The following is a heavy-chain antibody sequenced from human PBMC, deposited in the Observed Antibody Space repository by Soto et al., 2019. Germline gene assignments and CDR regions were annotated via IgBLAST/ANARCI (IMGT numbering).Heavy chain of an antibody. CDR1: GYTFTGYY. J-gene: IGHJ4*02. CDR3: ARDGWSIAAAGTGAFDY. CDR2: INPNSGGT. D-gene: IGHD6-13*01. V-gene: IGHV1-2*04. Sequence: ASVKVSCKASGYTFTGYYMHWVRQAPGQGLEWMGWINPNSGGTNYAQKFQGWVTMTRDTSISTAYMELSRLRSDDTAVYYCARDGWSIAAAGTGAFDYWGQGTLVTVSS.